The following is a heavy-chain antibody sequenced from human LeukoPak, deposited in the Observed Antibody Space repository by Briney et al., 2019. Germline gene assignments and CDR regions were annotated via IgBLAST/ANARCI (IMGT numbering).Heavy chain of an antibody. D-gene: IGHD4-11*01. CDR3: ARQMTTVTTLDAFDI. J-gene: IGHJ3*02. CDR1: GFTFSSYG. Sequence: GGSLRLSCAASGFTFSSYGMHWVRQASGKGLEWVAVIWYDGSNKYYADSVKGRFTISRDNSKNTLYLQMNSLRAEDTAVYYCARQMTTVTTLDAFDIWGQGTMVTVSS. V-gene: IGHV3-33*01. CDR2: IWYDGSNK.